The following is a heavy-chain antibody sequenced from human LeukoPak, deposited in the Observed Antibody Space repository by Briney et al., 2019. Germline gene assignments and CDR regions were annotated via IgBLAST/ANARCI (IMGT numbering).Heavy chain of an antibody. J-gene: IGHJ4*02. CDR2: INSDGSST. Sequence: PGGSLRLSCAASGFTFSSYWMHWVRQAPGKGLVWVSRINSDGSSTSYADSVKGRFTISRDNAKNTLYLQMNSLRAEDTAVYYCAREFSYYGSGRPLHYWGQGTLVTVSS. CDR1: GFTFSSYW. CDR3: AREFSYYGSGRPLHY. V-gene: IGHV3-74*01. D-gene: IGHD3-10*01.